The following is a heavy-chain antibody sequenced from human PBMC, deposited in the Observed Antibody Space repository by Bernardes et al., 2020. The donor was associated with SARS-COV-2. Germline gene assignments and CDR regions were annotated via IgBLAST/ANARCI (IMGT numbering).Heavy chain of an antibody. J-gene: IGHJ6*02. D-gene: IGHD4-17*01. Sequence: GGSLRLSRAASGFTFSSYAMHWVRQAPGKGLEWVAFISYDGSNKYYADSVKGRFTISRDNSKNTLYLQMNSLRAEDTAVYYCARAPGDGMDVWGQGTSVTVSS. CDR3: ARAPGDGMDV. CDR2: ISYDGSNK. CDR1: GFTFSSYA. V-gene: IGHV3-30-3*01.